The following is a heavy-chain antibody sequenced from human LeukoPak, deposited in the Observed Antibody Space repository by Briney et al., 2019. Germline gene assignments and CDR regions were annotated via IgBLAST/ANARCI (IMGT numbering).Heavy chain of an antibody. CDR2: INSNGGNT. D-gene: IGHD2-2*01. J-gene: IGHJ4*02. Sequence: PGGSLRLSCAASGFPFSSYTMSWVRQAPGKGLAWVSTINSNGGNTYYADSVKGRFTISRDNSRNTLSLQLDSLRAEDTAVYYCAKRYCSSTTRFHYFDYWGQGILVTVSS. CDR1: GFPFSSYT. V-gene: IGHV3-23*01. CDR3: AKRYCSSTTRFHYFDY.